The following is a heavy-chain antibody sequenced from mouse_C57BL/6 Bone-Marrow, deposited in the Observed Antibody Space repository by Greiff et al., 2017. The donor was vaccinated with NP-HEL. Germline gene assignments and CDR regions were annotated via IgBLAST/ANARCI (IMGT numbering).Heavy chain of an antibody. J-gene: IGHJ3*01. CDR2: IDPSDSYT. CDR1: GYTFTSYW. D-gene: IGHD5-5*01. CDR3: ATTWGFAY. Sequence: VQLQQPGAELVMPGASVKLSCKASGYTFTSYWMHWVKQRPGQGLEWIGAIDPSDSYTNYNQKFKGKSTLTVDKSSSTAYMQLSSLTSEDSAVYYCATTWGFAYWGQGTLVTVSA. V-gene: IGHV1-69*01.